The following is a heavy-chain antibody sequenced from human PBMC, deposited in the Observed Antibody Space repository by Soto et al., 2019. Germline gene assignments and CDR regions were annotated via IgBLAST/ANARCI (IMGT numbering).Heavy chain of an antibody. Sequence: EVQLVESGGGLVQPEGSLRLSCAASGFTFSDHYMDWVRQAPGKGLVWVSRINSDGSSTSYADSVKGRFTISRDNAKNTLYLQMNSLRAEDTAVYYCVRTSLVVAAATREDYWGQGTLVTVSS. J-gene: IGHJ4*02. D-gene: IGHD2-15*01. CDR2: INSDGSST. CDR1: GFTFSDHY. V-gene: IGHV3-74*01. CDR3: VRTSLVVAAATREDY.